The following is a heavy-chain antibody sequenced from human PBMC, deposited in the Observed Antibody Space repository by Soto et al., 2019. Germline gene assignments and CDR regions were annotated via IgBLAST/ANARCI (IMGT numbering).Heavy chain of an antibody. V-gene: IGHV1-18*01. Sequence: ASVKVSCKASGYTFTSYGISWVRQAPGQGLEWMGWISAYNGNTNYAQKLQGRVTMTTDTSTSTAYMELRSLRSDDTAVYYCARTGQKIFGVVMAYYYYGMDVWGQGTTVTVSS. CDR1: GYTFTSYG. CDR2: ISAYNGNT. CDR3: ARTGQKIFGVVMAYYYYGMDV. D-gene: IGHD3-3*01. J-gene: IGHJ6*02.